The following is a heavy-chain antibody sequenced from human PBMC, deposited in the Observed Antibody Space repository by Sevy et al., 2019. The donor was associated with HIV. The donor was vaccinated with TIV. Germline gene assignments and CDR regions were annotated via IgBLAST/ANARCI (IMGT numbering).Heavy chain of an antibody. Sequence: SETLSLTCTVSGGSISNYYWNWIRQPPGKGLEWIGYIYYSGGTNYNPSLRSRVTMSTDTSKNQFSLKLSFVTAADTAMYYCARGNSGSYGWFDPWGQGTLVTVSS. CDR1: GGSISNYY. CDR3: ARGNSGSYGWFDP. D-gene: IGHD1-26*01. J-gene: IGHJ5*02. CDR2: IYYSGGT. V-gene: IGHV4-59*01.